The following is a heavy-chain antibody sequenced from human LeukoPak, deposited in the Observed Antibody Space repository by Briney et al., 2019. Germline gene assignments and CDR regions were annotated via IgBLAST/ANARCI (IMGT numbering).Heavy chain of an antibody. CDR3: ARDYWWNYDY. V-gene: IGHV3-30-3*01. J-gene: IGHJ4*02. CDR1: GFTFSDYA. CDR2: ISKDGSDK. Sequence: GGSLRLSCAASGFTFSDYAMHWVRQAPGKGLEWVTVISKDGSDKYYPGSVRGRFTISRDNSKNTIYLQMDSLRAEDTAIYYCARDYWWNYDYWGQGTLVTVSS. D-gene: IGHD1-7*01.